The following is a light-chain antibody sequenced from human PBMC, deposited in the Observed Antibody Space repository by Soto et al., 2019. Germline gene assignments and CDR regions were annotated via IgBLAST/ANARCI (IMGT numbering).Light chain of an antibody. J-gene: IGKJ4*01. CDR3: QQHKDCSPLT. Sequence: EIAMTQSPATLSVSPGERVTLSCRASQSVNSNLAWYQQKPGEAPSVLLFGASNRASGIPDRLSGSGSGTAVILTTSSLVPDDVALDYCQQHKDCSPLTFGGGTRVEIK. V-gene: IGKV3D-15*01. CDR2: GAS. CDR1: QSVNSN.